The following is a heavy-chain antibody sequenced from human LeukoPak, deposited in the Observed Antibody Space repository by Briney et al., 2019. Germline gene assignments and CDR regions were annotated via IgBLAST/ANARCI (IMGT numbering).Heavy chain of an antibody. CDR2: ISAYNGNT. CDR3: ARDLRRGYCSSTSCYRVNDAFDI. D-gene: IGHD2-2*02. V-gene: IGHV1-18*04. CDR1: GYTFTSYG. J-gene: IGHJ3*02. Sequence: ASVKVSCKASGYTFTSYGISWVRQAPGQGVEWMGWISAYNGNTNYAQKLQGRVTMTTDTSTSTAYMELRSLRSDDTAVYYCARDLRRGYCSSTSCYRVNDAFDIWGQGTMVTVSS.